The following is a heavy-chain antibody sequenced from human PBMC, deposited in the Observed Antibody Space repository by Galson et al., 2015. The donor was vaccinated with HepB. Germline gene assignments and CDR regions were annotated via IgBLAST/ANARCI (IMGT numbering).Heavy chain of an antibody. V-gene: IGHV1-3*04. CDR3: ASAPGTSFGELLQPLTF. CDR1: GYTFTSYN. J-gene: IGHJ4*02. Sequence: SVKVSCKASGYTFTSYNMHWVCQAPGQTLEWVGWINTGNAHTKYSQTFQGRVTITRDTSASTAYMELSRLRSEDTAVYYCASAPGTSFGELLQPLTFWGLGTLVTVSS. D-gene: IGHD3-10*01. CDR2: INTGNAHT.